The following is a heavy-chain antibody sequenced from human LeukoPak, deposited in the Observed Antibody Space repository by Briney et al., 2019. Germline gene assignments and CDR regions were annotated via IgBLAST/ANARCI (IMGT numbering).Heavy chain of an antibody. CDR1: GGSFSGYY. CDR2: INHSGST. V-gene: IGHV4-34*01. CDR3: ASTSGSRYSPALLDY. Sequence: SETLSLTCAVYGGSFSGYYWSWIRQPPGKGLEWIGEINHSGSTNYNPSLKSRVTISVDTSKNQFSLKLSSVPAADTAVYYCASTSGSRYSPALLDYWGQGTLVTVSS. J-gene: IGHJ4*02. D-gene: IGHD3-22*01.